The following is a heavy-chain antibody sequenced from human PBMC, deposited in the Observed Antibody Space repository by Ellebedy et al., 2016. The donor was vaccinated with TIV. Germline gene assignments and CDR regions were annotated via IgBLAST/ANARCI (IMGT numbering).Heavy chain of an antibody. D-gene: IGHD3-10*01. V-gene: IGHV3-21*01. J-gene: IGHJ3*02. Sequence: GGSLRLSXSASGLTFSNNAMHWVRQAPGKGLEWVSSISSSTRYIYYEDSVKGRFTISRDNAKNSLDLQMNSLRAEDTAVYYCARGDYKLLSDAFDIWGQGTMVTVSS. CDR3: ARGDYKLLSDAFDI. CDR1: GLTFSNNA. CDR2: ISSSTRYI.